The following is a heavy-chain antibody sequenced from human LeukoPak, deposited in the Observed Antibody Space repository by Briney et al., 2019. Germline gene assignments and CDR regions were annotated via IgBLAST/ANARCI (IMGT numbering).Heavy chain of an antibody. CDR3: TRGSGITGTTYGY. J-gene: IGHJ4*02. CDR1: GFTFGDYD. V-gene: IGHV3-49*04. CDR2: IRSKAYGGTT. D-gene: IGHD1-7*01. Sequence: GGSLRLSCTASGFTFGDYDMSWVRQAPGKGLEWVGFIRSKAYGGTTEYAASVKGRFTISRDDSKSIAYLQMNSLKTEDTAVYYCTRGSGITGTTYGYWGQGTLVTVSS.